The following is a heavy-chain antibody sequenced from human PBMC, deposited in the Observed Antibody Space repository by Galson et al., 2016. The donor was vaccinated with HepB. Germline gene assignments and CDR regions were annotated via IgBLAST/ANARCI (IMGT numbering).Heavy chain of an antibody. J-gene: IGHJ4*02. CDR3: VRDGMGTTPYDV. CDR1: GFSSSAYW. Sequence: SLRLSCAASGFSSSAYWMNRVRQAPGKGLVWVSHINPDGTKTAYVDSVKGRFTFSRDNAKNTLSLQMNNLGVEDTAVYYCVRDGMGTTPYDVWGQGTLVTVSS. V-gene: IGHV3-74*01. D-gene: IGHD1-7*01. CDR2: INPDGTKT.